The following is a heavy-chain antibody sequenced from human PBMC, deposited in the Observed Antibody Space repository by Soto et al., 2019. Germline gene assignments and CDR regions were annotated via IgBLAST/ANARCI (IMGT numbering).Heavy chain of an antibody. CDR1: GYTFTSYG. CDR3: ARVSLTMVVVPFGVS. D-gene: IGHD3-22*01. V-gene: IGHV1-18*04. CDR2: INTYSGDT. J-gene: IGHJ5*02. Sequence: ASVNVSCKTSGYTFTSYGISWVRQAPGQGLELMGWINTYSGDTIYAQKVQGRVPMTTXXXXXXAXMXLXXXXADXTAMYYCARVSLTMVVVPFGVSWGQGTLVTVSS.